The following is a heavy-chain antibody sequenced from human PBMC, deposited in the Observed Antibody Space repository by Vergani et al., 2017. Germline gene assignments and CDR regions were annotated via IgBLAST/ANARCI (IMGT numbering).Heavy chain of an antibody. Sequence: EVQLVQSGAEVKKPGESLKISCKGSGYSFTSYWIGWVRQMPGKGLEWMRIIYPGDSDTRYSPSFQGQVTISADKSISTAYLQWSSLKASDTAMYYCAIHIEQLGPHYYYYYYMDVWSKGTTVTVSS. CDR1: GYSFTSYW. CDR2: IYPGDSDT. V-gene: IGHV5-51*01. CDR3: AIHIEQLGPHYYYYYYMDV. D-gene: IGHD6-6*01. J-gene: IGHJ6*03.